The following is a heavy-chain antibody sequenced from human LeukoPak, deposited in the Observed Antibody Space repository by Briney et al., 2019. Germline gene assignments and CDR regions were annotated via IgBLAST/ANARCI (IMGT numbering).Heavy chain of an antibody. CDR2: ILYDGSYK. J-gene: IGHJ4*02. CDR3: AKDPGRSIYPISYFDY. V-gene: IGHV3-30*18. CDR1: GFTFSSYG. Sequence: GRSLRLSCAASGFTFSSYGMHWVRQAPGKGLEWVSAILYDGSYKYYADSVKGRFTISRDNSKNTLYLQMNSLRAEDTAVYYCAKDPGRSIYPISYFDYWGQGTLVTVSS. D-gene: IGHD3-3*02.